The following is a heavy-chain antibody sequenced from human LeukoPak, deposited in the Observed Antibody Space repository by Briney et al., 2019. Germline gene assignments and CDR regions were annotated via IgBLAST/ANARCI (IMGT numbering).Heavy chain of an antibody. D-gene: IGHD1-26*01. CDR1: GFTFSSYG. CDR2: ISYDGSNK. CDR3: AKDPGGSQPNDY. V-gene: IGHV3-30*18. J-gene: IGHJ4*02. Sequence: GGSLRLSCAASGFTFSSYGMHWVRQAPGKGLEWVAVISYDGSNKYYADSVKGRFTISRDNSKNTLYLQMNSLGAEDTAVYYCAKDPGGSQPNDYWGQGTLVTVSS.